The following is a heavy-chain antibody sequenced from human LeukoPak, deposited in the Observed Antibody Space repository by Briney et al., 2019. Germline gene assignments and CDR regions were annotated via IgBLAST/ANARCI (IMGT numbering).Heavy chain of an antibody. CDR1: GFTFSGYG. CDR3: ASNSGDRTGFDY. Sequence: GGSLRLSCAASGFTFSGYGIHWVRQAPGKGLEWVAFIRYDGSNEYFADSVKGRFTISRDNSKNTLYLQMSSLRAEDTAVYYCASNSGDRTGFDYWGQGTLVTVSS. D-gene: IGHD2-15*01. J-gene: IGHJ4*02. CDR2: IRYDGSNE. V-gene: IGHV3-30*02.